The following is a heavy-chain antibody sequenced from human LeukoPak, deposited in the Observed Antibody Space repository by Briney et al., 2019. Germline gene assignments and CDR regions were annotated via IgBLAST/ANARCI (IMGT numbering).Heavy chain of an antibody. V-gene: IGHV3-23*01. CDR2: IGGSGGGT. CDR3: AKTPETHYYDFSGYYYYFDY. CDR1: GFTFTNYA. D-gene: IGHD3-22*01. Sequence: PGGSLRLSCAASGFTFTNYAMSWVRLAPGKGLEWVSAIGGSGGGTYYADSVKGRFTISRDNSKNTLYLQMTGLRAEDTAIYYCAKTPETHYYDFSGYYYYFDYWGQGTLVTVSS. J-gene: IGHJ4*02.